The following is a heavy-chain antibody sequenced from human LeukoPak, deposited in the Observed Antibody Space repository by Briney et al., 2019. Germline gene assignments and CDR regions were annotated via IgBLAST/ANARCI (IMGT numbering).Heavy chain of an antibody. J-gene: IGHJ6*02. V-gene: IGHV3-66*01. CDR1: GFTFDDYA. CDR3: ARDWTKSSSWYNSYYYYGMDV. Sequence: GGSLRLSCAASGFTFDDYAMHWVRQAPGKGLEWVSVIYSGGSTYYADSVKGRFTISRDNSKNTLYLQMNSLRAEDTAVYYCARDWTKSSSWYNSYYYYGMDVWGQGTTVTVSS. D-gene: IGHD6-13*01. CDR2: IYSGGST.